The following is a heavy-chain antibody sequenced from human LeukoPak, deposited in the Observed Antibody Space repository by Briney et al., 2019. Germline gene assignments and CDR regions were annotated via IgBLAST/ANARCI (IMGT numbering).Heavy chain of an antibody. CDR3: AGSGSHAFDI. Sequence: SETLSLTCTVSGGSISSYYWSWLRQPPGKRLEWIGYIYYSGSTNYNPSLKSRVTISVDTSKNQFSLKLSSVTAADTAVYYCAGSGSHAFDIWGQGTMVTVSS. J-gene: IGHJ3*02. CDR2: IYYSGST. CDR1: GGSISSYY. D-gene: IGHD3-10*01. V-gene: IGHV4-59*01.